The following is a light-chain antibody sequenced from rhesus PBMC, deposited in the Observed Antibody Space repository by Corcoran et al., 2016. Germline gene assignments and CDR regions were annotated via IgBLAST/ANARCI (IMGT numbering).Light chain of an antibody. J-gene: IGKJ1*01. Sequence: DIQMTQSPSSLSVSVGDSVTITCRASQSFSSSLAWYQQTPGKAPKLLIYSTSSLQAGVPSRFSGSLSGKDFNLTISSLQPEYIGSYYCQQYYSEPGTFGQGTKVEIK. CDR3: QQYYSEPGT. CDR1: QSFSSS. CDR2: STS. V-gene: IGKV1-46*01.